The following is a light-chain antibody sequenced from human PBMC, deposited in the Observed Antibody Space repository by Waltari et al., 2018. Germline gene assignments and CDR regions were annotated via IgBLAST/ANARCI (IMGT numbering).Light chain of an antibody. CDR2: GAS. CDR1: QRVAGN. Sequence: EIVMTQSSATLSVTPRERAILPCRASQRVAGNLDWYPQSPGQAPRLLIFGASTRATGIPARFSGSGSGTEFTLTIASVQSEDFAVYYCQQYNNWPTYTFGLGTKLEIK. V-gene: IGKV3-15*01. J-gene: IGKJ2*01. CDR3: QQYNNWPTYT.